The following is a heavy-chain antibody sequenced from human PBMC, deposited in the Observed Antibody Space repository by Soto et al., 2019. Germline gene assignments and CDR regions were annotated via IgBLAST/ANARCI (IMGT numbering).Heavy chain of an antibody. Sequence: SETLSLTCTVSGDSISNYYWSWIRQAPGKGLEWIGFIYHSGNTNYNPSLKSRVTMSIDTSKSQFSLKLNSVTAADTAVYYCARVDDYGDSNDAFDIWGQGTMVTVSS. D-gene: IGHD4-17*01. CDR2: IYHSGNT. CDR3: ARVDDYGDSNDAFDI. V-gene: IGHV4-59*01. J-gene: IGHJ3*02. CDR1: GDSISNYY.